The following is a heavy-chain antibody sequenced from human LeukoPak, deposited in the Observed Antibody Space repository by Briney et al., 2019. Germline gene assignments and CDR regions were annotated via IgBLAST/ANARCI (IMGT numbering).Heavy chain of an antibody. D-gene: IGHD6-13*01. CDR2: INHSGST. Sequence: SETLSLTCAVYGGSFSGYYWSWIRQPPGKGLEWIGEINHSGSTNYNPSLKSRVTISVDTSKNQFSLKLSSVTAADPAVYYCARVFQSSRIAVAGMYPYYYMDVWGKGTTVTVSS. CDR3: ARVFQSSRIAVAGMYPYYYMDV. V-gene: IGHV4-34*01. CDR1: GGSFSGYY. J-gene: IGHJ6*03.